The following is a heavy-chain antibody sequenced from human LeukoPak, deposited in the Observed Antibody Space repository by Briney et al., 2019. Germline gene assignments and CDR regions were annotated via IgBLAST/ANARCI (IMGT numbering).Heavy chain of an antibody. CDR1: GFTFSSYS. CDR3: ARDGEAAGYYMDV. V-gene: IGHV3-21*01. Sequence: GGSLRLSCAASGFTFSSYSMNWVRQAPGKGLEWVSSTSSSSYIYYADSVKGRFTISRDNAKNSLYLQMNSLRAEDTAVYYCARDGEAAGYYMDVWGKGTTVTVSS. D-gene: IGHD6-13*01. J-gene: IGHJ6*03. CDR2: TSSSSYI.